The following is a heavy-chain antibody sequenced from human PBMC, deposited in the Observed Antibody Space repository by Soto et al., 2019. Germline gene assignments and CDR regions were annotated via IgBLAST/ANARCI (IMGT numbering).Heavy chain of an antibody. CDR2: ISGSGGST. D-gene: IGHD1-26*01. CDR3: AKDSPYSASYKEDAFDI. V-gene: IGHV3-23*01. Sequence: LRLSCAASGFTFSSYAMSWVRQAPGKGLEWVSAISGSGGSTYHADSVKGRFTISRDNSKNTLFLQMNSLRAEDTAVYYCAKDSPYSASYKEDAFDIWGQGTMVTVSS. J-gene: IGHJ3*02. CDR1: GFTFSSYA.